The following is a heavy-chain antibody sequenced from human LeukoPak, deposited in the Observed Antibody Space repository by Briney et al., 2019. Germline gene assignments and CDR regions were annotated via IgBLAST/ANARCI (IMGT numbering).Heavy chain of an antibody. CDR1: GFTFSSYW. Sequence: PGRSLRLSCAASGFTFSSYWMHWVRQAPGKGLVWVSRINTDGTSTSYADSVKGRFTISRDNAKNTLYLQMNSLRAEDTAVYYCARDQRRTGTTQWGMDVWGKGTTVTVSS. CDR3: ARDQRRTGTTQWGMDV. CDR2: INTDGTST. D-gene: IGHD1-7*01. J-gene: IGHJ6*03. V-gene: IGHV3-74*01.